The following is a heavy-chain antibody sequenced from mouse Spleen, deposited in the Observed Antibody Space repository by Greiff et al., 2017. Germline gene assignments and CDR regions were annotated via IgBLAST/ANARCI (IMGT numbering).Heavy chain of an antibody. D-gene: IGHD2-12*01. CDR3: TLQYSYDDYFDY. J-gene: IGHJ2*01. V-gene: IGHV1-5*01. CDR2: IYPGNSDT. Sequence: EVQLQQSGTVLARPGASVKMSCKTSGYTFTSYWMHWVKQRPGQGLEWIGAIYPGNSDTSYNQKFKGKAKLTAVTSASTAYMELSSLTNEDSAVYYCTLQYSYDDYFDYWGQGTTLTVSS. CDR1: GYTFTSYW.